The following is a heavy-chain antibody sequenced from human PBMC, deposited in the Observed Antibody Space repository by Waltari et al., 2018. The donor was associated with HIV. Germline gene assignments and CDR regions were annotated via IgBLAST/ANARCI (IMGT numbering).Heavy chain of an antibody. CDR2: INIGTGKT. CDR1: GYTFTSYG. D-gene: IGHD3-10*01. V-gene: IGHV1-3*04. CDR3: ARGRVLGFADPQFY. J-gene: IGHJ4*02. Sequence: QVQFAQSGAEVKKPGAAVQVSCKASGYTFTSYGIHWVRQAPGQRPEWMGWINIGTGKTTYSENFQDRVTFTRDTSASTAYMELSSLKSEDTAMYYCARGRVLGFADPQFYWGQGTLVTVSS.